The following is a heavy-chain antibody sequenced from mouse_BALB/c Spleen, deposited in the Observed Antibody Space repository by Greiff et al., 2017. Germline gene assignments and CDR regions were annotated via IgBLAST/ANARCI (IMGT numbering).Heavy chain of an antibody. CDR2: IDPETGGT. CDR1: GYTFTDYE. J-gene: IGHJ4*01. CDR3: TRDAMDY. Sequence: VQRVESGAELVRPGASVTLSCKASGYTFTDYEMHWVKQTPVHGLEWIGAIDPETGGTAYNQKFKGKATLTADKSSSTAYMELRSLTSEDSAVYYCTRDAMDYWGQGTSVTVSS. V-gene: IGHV1-15*01.